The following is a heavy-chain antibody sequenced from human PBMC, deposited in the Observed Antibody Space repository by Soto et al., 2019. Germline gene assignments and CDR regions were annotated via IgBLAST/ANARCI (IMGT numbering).Heavy chain of an antibody. CDR1: GFSFSNYN. CDR3: ARDFGHGYYLDY. V-gene: IGHV3-48*02. J-gene: IGHJ4*02. D-gene: IGHD3-3*01. Sequence: GGSLRLSCVASGFSFSNYNMNWVRQAPGKGLEWVSYITDSSDTAHYADSVRGRLTIPRDNAESSLYLQMNSLRDEDTAVYFCARDFGHGYYLDYWGRGTLVTVSS. CDR2: ITDSSDTA.